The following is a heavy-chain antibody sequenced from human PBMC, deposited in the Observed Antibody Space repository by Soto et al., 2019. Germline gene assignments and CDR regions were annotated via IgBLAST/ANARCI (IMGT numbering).Heavy chain of an antibody. J-gene: IGHJ6*03. Sequence: DVPLLESGGGLVQWGGSMRLSCVTSGFTFSTYGMTWVRQAPGKGLEWVSYGGSGGSRFYAESVKGRFTISRDNSNNTLSLEMNSLRAEDTATYYCVIISARAYLYYYMDVWGKGTKLSFSS. CDR2: GGSGGSR. CDR3: VIISARAYLYYYMDV. V-gene: IGHV3-23*01. CDR1: GFTFSTYG. D-gene: IGHD6-19*01.